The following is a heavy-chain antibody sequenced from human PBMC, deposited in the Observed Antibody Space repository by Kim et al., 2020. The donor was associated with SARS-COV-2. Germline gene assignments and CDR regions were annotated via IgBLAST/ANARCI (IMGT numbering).Heavy chain of an antibody. V-gene: IGHV3-48*03. CDR3: VPQLRDFWTGYVFYGMDV. Sequence: GGSLRLSCAASGFTFSSYEMNWVRQAPGKGLEWVSYISSSGSTIYYADSVKGRFTISRDNAKNSLYLQMNSLRAEDTAVYYCVPQLRDFWTGYVFYGMDVWGQGTTVTVSS. CDR1: GFTFSSYE. J-gene: IGHJ6*02. CDR2: ISSSGSTI. D-gene: IGHD3-3*01.